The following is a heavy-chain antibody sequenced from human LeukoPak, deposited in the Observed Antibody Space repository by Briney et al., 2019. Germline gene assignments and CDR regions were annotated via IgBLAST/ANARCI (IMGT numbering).Heavy chain of an antibody. V-gene: IGHV1-46*01. CDR3: AGFTEGYISGLY. Sequence: ASVKVSCKASGYTFASYYMHWVRQAPGRGLEWMGIINPSGGSTSYAQKFQGRVTMTRDTSTSTVYMELSSLRSEDTAVYYCAGFTEGYISGLYWGQGTLVTVSS. CDR2: INPSGGST. J-gene: IGHJ4*02. D-gene: IGHD6-19*01. CDR1: GYTFASYY.